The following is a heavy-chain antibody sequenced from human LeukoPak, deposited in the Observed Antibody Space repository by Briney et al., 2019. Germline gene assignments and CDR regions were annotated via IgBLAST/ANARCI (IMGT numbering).Heavy chain of an antibody. J-gene: IGHJ4*02. V-gene: IGHV3-64*01. CDR3: AREDNWNCDY. CDR2: ISSNGGST. D-gene: IGHD1-7*01. Sequence: PGGSLRLSCAAFGFTFSSYAMHWVRQAPGKGLEYVSAISSNGGSTYYANSVKGRFTISRDNSKNTLYLQMGSLRAEDMAVYYCAREDNWNCDYWGQGTLVTVSS. CDR1: GFTFSSYA.